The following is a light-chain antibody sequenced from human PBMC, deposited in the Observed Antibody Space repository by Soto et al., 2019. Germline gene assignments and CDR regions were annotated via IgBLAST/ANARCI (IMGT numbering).Light chain of an antibody. V-gene: IGKV3-20*01. J-gene: IGKJ1*01. Sequence: EIVLTQSPGILSLSPGERATLFCRASESVRSRSLAWYQQRPGQAPRLLVSGASSRATDIPDRFSGSGSGTDFTLTINRLKPEDFAVYYWQQYGSSPPTFGRGTKVEIK. CDR1: ESVRSRS. CDR3: QQYGSSPPT. CDR2: GAS.